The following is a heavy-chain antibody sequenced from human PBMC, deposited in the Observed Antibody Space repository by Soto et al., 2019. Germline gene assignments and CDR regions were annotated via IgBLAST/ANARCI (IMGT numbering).Heavy chain of an antibody. Sequence: QVQLQESGPGLVKPSETLSLTCTVSGGSISSYYWAWIRQPPGKGLEWIGFIYYTGSTTYNPSLKSRVTMSVDTSKNQFALKLTSMTAADTAIYYCARVRAVAGIWGMDVWGQGTTVPVSS. J-gene: IGHJ6*02. V-gene: IGHV4-59*01. CDR3: ARVRAVAGIWGMDV. D-gene: IGHD6-19*01. CDR2: IYYTGST. CDR1: GGSISSYY.